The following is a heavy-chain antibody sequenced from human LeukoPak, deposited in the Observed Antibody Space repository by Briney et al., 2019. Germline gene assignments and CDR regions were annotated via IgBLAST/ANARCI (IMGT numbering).Heavy chain of an antibody. CDR3: ARAVQLWFYDY. CDR2: ISSSSSYT. V-gene: IGHV3-11*06. J-gene: IGHJ4*02. Sequence: GGSLRLSCAASGFTFSDCYMSWIRQAPGKGLEWVSYISSSSSYTNYADSVKGRFTISRDNAKNSLYLQMNSLRAEDTAVYYCARAVQLWFYDYWGQGTLVTVSS. CDR1: GFTFSDCY. D-gene: IGHD5-18*01.